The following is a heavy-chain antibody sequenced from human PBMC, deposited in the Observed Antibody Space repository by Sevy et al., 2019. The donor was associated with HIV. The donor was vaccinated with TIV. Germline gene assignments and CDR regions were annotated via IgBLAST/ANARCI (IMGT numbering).Heavy chain of an antibody. D-gene: IGHD1-1*01. Sequence: GGSLRLSCAASGFTFSIYSMNWVRQAPGKGLEWVSYISGTGNTLYYADSVRGRFTISRDNAKNSLYLQMNSLRGDDTAVYYCTSDPPTRTNYYQYGFDVWGQRTTVTVSS. CDR1: GFTFSIYS. J-gene: IGHJ6*02. CDR3: TSDPPTRTNYYQYGFDV. CDR2: ISGTGNTL. V-gene: IGHV3-48*01.